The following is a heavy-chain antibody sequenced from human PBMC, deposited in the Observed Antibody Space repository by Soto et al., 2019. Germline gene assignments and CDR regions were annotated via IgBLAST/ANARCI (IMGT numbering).Heavy chain of an antibody. CDR3: ARQSFDWNSDY. CDR1: GYSFTSYW. J-gene: IGHJ4*02. CDR2: IDPSDSYT. D-gene: IGHD3-9*01. V-gene: IGHV5-10-1*01. Sequence: AASVKVSCKGSGYSFTSYWISWVRQMPGKGLEWMGRIDPSDSYTNYSPSFQGHVTISADKSISTAYLQWSSLKASDTAMYYCARQSFDWNSDYWGQGTLVTVSS.